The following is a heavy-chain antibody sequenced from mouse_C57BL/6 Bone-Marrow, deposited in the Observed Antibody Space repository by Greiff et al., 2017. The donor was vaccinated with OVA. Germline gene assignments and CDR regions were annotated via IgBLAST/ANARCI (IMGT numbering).Heavy chain of an antibody. CDR1: GYTFTSYW. Sequence: QVQLQQPGAELVKPGASVKMSCKASGYTFTSYWITWVKQRPGQGLEWIGDIYPGSGSTNYNGKFKSKATLTVDTSSSTAYMQLSSLTSEDSAVYYCARRGMGRRDDWGQGTSVTVSS. J-gene: IGHJ4*01. V-gene: IGHV1-55*01. D-gene: IGHD4-1*01. CDR3: ARRGMGRRDD. CDR2: IYPGSGST.